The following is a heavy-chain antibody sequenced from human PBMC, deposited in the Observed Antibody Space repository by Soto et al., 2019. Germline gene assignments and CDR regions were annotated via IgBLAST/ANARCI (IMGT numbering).Heavy chain of an antibody. V-gene: IGHV4-39*01. CDR1: GGSISSSSYY. J-gene: IGHJ5*02. D-gene: IGHD5-12*01. CDR3: HTDKWPPNNWLDP. CDR2: IYYSGST. Sequence: PSETLSLTCTVSGGSISSSSYYWGWIRQPPGKGLEWIGSIYYSGSTYYNPSLKSRVTISVDTSKNQFSLKLSSVTAADTAVYYCHTDKWPPNNWLDPWGQGTLVTVSS.